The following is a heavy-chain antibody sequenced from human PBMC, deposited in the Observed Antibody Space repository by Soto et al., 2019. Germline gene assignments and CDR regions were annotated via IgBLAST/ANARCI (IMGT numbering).Heavy chain of an antibody. D-gene: IGHD2-15*01. CDR2: IYYSGST. CDR3: ARGTLKEYCSGGSCQYYYYGMDV. V-gene: IGHV4-31*03. CDR1: GGSISSGGYY. J-gene: IGHJ6*02. Sequence: PSETLSLTCTVSGGSISSGGYYWSWIRQHPGKGLEWIGYIYYSGSTYYNPSLKSRVTISVDTSKNQFSLKLSSVTAADTAVYYCARGTLKEYCSGGSCQYYYYGMDVWGQGTTVTVS.